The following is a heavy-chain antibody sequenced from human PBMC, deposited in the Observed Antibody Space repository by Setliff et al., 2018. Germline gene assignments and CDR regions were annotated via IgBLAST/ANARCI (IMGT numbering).Heavy chain of an antibody. CDR1: GGSISSGGYY. Sequence: SETLSLTCTVSGGSISSGGYYWSWIRQHPGKGLEWIGYIYYSGSTYYNPSLKSRVTISVDTSKNQFSLELSSVTAADTAVYYCARRETYYNFWSGYYAYWGQGTLVTVSS. D-gene: IGHD3-3*01. J-gene: IGHJ4*02. V-gene: IGHV4-31*03. CDR3: ARRETYYNFWSGYYAY. CDR2: IYYSGST.